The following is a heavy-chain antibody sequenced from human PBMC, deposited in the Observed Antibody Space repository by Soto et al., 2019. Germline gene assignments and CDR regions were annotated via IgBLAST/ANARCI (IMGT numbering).Heavy chain of an antibody. CDR2: IYYSGST. D-gene: IGHD3-3*01. Sequence: SETLSLTCTVSGGSVSSGSYYWSWIRQPPGKGLEWIGYIYYSGSTNYNPSLKSRVTISVDTSKNQFSLKLSSVTAADTAVYYCARGKWTVYYDFWSGYPEWFDPWGQGTLVTVS. CDR1: GGSVSSGSYY. V-gene: IGHV4-61*01. J-gene: IGHJ5*02. CDR3: ARGKWTVYYDFWSGYPEWFDP.